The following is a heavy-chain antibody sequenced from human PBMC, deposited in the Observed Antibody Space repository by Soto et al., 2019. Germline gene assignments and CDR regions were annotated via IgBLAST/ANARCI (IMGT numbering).Heavy chain of an antibody. D-gene: IGHD2-21*01. CDR3: SAFVTVVVQCPDD. Sequence: GGSLSLSCVVSGYNIRSYWMSWVRQAPGEGLEWVANIQQDGADKYYVDSVKGRFTISRDNTKNSVYLQMNSLRAEDTAVDYCSAFVTVVVQCPDDWGQGTQVTVSS. V-gene: IGHV3-7*03. CDR1: GYNIRSYW. CDR2: IQQDGADK. J-gene: IGHJ4*02.